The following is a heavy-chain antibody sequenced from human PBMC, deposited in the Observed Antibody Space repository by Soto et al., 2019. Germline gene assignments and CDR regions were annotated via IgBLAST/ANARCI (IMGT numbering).Heavy chain of an antibody. CDR1: CGSFSGYY. J-gene: IGHJ3*02. Sequence: KSSETLSLTCAVYCGSFSGYYWSWIRQPPGKGLEWIGEINHSGSTNYNPSLKSRVTISVDTSKNQFSLKLSSVTAADTAVYYCACQLPDSREELDAFDIWGQGTMVTVSS. D-gene: IGHD3-22*01. CDR2: INHSGST. CDR3: ACQLPDSREELDAFDI. V-gene: IGHV4-34*01.